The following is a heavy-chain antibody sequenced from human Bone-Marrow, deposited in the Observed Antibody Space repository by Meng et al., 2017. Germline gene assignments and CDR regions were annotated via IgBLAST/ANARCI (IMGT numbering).Heavy chain of an antibody. D-gene: IGHD4-17*01. CDR1: GDSISNYY. CDR3: ARGSAGDYCFDS. V-gene: IGHV4-4*07. J-gene: IGHJ4*02. Sequence: SETLSLTCSVSGDSISNYYWNWLRQPAGKRLEWIGRTYVGGSTDYNPSLRSRVTVSVDTSKNQIPLRLASVTAADTAVYFCARGSAGDYCFDSWGQGTLVTVSS. CDR2: TYVGGST.